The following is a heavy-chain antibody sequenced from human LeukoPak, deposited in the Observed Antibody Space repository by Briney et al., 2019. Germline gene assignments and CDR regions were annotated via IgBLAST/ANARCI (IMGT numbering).Heavy chain of an antibody. Sequence: PSETLSLTCTVSGGSISSYYWSWIRQPPGEGLEWIGYIYYSGSTNYNPSLKSRVTISVDTSKNQFSLKLSSVTAADTAVYYCARGSDSSGYYFRAEYFQHWGQGTLVTVSS. J-gene: IGHJ1*01. CDR3: ARGSDSSGYYFRAEYFQH. CDR1: GGSISSYY. CDR2: IYYSGST. V-gene: IGHV4-59*01. D-gene: IGHD3-22*01.